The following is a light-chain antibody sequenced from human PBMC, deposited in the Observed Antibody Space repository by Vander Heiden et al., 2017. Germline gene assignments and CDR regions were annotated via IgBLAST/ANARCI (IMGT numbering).Light chain of an antibody. J-gene: IGLJ3*02. CDR2: EVS. Sequence: QSALTQPASVSGSPGQSITISCTGTSSDVGSYHLVSWYQQHPGKAPNLLFYEVSKRPSGVSNRFSGSKSGTTTSLTISGLQAEDDAYYYCSSYASSSTWVFGGGTKLTVL. CDR3: SSYASSSTWV. CDR1: SSDVGSYHL. V-gene: IGLV2-23*02.